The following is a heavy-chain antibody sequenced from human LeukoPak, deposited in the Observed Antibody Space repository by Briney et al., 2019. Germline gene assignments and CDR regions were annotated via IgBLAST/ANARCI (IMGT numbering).Heavy chain of an antibody. D-gene: IGHD2-2*01. CDR1: GFTFSSYS. V-gene: IGHV3-21*01. Sequence: GGSLRLSCAASGFTFSSYSMNWVRQAPGKGLEWVSSISSSSSYIYYADSVKGRFTISRDNAKNSLYLQMNSLRAEDTAVYYCAPLQAAMFYDYYYMDVWGKGTTVTVSS. CDR2: ISSSSSYI. CDR3: APLQAAMFYDYYYMDV. J-gene: IGHJ6*03.